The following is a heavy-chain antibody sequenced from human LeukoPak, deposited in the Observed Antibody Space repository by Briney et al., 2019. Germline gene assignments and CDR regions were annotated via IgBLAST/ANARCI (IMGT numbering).Heavy chain of an antibody. D-gene: IGHD3-22*01. J-gene: IGHJ3*02. CDR2: IYTSGST. CDR1: GGSISSYY. Sequence: PSETLSLTCTVSGGSISSYYWSLIRQPAGEGLEWIGRIYTSGSTNYNPSLKSRVTMSVDTSKNQFSLKLSSVTAADTAVYYCARDFYYDSSGYPDAFDIWGQGTMVTVSS. V-gene: IGHV4-4*07. CDR3: ARDFYYDSSGYPDAFDI.